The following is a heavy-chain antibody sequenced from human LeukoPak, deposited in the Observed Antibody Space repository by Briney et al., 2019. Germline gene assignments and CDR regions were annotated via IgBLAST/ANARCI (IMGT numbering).Heavy chain of an antibody. CDR1: GFPFSRYS. CDR3: TTYFDTTGYFEEAYDT. V-gene: IGHV3-48*01. J-gene: IGHJ3*01. D-gene: IGHD3-22*01. Sequence: GGSLRLSCAPSGFPFSRYSVNWVRQAPGKGLEWVGYISTNSRTIYSGDSVKGRFSISRDNDKSLLYLQMENLRVEDTAVYYCTTYFDTTGYFEEAYDTWGQGTLVTIS. CDR2: ISTNSRTI.